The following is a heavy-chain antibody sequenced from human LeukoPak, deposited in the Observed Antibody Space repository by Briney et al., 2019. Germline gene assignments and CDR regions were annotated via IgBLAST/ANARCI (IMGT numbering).Heavy chain of an antibody. V-gene: IGHV7-4-1*02. CDR2: INTNTGHP. CDR1: GYTFTSHI. J-gene: IGHJ5*02. Sequence: ASVKVSCKASGYTFTSHIMNWVRQAPGQGLEWMGWINTNTGHPTYAQGFTGRFVFSLDTSVSTAYLQINSLKAEDTAVYYCARGYDFWSYDPWGQGTLVTVSS. D-gene: IGHD3-3*01. CDR3: ARGYDFWSYDP.